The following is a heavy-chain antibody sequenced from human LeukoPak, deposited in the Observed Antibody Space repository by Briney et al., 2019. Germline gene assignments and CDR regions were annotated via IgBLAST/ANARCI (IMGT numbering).Heavy chain of an antibody. V-gene: IGHV4-34*01. CDR3: ARAWDIVVVPAANFDY. CDR1: GGSFSGYY. CDR2: INHRGST. J-gene: IGHJ4*02. Sequence: PSETLSLTCAVYGGSFSGYYWSWIRQPPGKGLEWIGEINHRGSTNYNTSLKSRVTISVGTSKNQFSLKLSSVTAADTAVYYCARAWDIVVVPAANFDYWGQGTLVTVSS. D-gene: IGHD2-2*01.